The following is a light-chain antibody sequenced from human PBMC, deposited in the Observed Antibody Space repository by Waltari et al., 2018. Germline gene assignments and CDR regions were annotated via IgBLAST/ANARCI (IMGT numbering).Light chain of an antibody. V-gene: IGLV3-1*01. CDR1: QFGTKY. CDR3: QAWDSNSYV. J-gene: IGLJ1*01. CDR2: QDT. Sequence: SYELTQPHSVSVSPGQTASITCHGDQFGTKYACWYQQKPGQSHVVVIYQDTKRPSGIPERFSGSNSGNTVTLTISETQAMDEADYYCQAWDSNSYVFGTGTKVTGL.